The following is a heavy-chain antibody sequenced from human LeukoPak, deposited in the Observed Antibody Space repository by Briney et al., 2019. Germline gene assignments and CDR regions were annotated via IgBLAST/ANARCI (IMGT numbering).Heavy chain of an antibody. CDR3: ARDKSGSDSARGAVIDI. CDR1: GFMFSSYS. Sequence: GGSLRLSCAATGFMFSSYSMNWVRQAPGKGLEWVSYISSSSTTIHYADSVKGRFTISRDNAKNSLYLQMNSLRDEDTAVYYCARDKSGSDSARGAVIDICGQGAMVTVSS. CDR2: ISSSSTTI. J-gene: IGHJ3*02. V-gene: IGHV3-48*02. D-gene: IGHD1-26*01.